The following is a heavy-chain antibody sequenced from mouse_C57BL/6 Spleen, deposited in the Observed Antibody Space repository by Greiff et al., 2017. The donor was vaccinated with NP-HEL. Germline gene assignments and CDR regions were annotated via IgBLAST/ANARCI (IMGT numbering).Heavy chain of an antibody. V-gene: IGHV8-12*01. D-gene: IGHD1-1*01. J-gene: IGHJ1*03. CDR1: GFSLSTSGMG. CDR2: LSWDDDK. Sequence: QVTLKVCGPGILQSSQTLSLTCSFSGFSLSTSGMGVSWIRPPSGKGLEWLAHLSWDDDKPYNPSLKSRPTISTDTSRNQVFLKITSVDTADTATYYCARSRPLCGSSLPWYFDVWGTGTTVTVSS. CDR3: ARSRPLCGSSLPWYFDV.